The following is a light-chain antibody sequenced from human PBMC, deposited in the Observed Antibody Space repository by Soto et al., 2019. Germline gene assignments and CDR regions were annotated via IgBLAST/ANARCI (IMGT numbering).Light chain of an antibody. V-gene: IGKV3-20*01. J-gene: IGKJ1*01. CDR1: QSVDST. CDR3: QQYMSSVT. CDR2: GAS. Sequence: EIVLTQSPGSLSLSPGERATLSCRASQSVDSTFAWYQKKPGQAPRLLIYGASKRATGVPDRFSGSGSGTDFTLTISRLEPEDFAVYYCQQYMSSVTFGQGTKVEI.